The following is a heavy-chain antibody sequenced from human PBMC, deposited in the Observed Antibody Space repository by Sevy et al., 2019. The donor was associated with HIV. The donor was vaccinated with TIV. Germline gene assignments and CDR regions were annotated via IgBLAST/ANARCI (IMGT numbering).Heavy chain of an antibody. CDR1: GLTFSNAW. V-gene: IGHV3-15*07. J-gene: IGHJ4*01. D-gene: IGHD1-26*01. Sequence: GGSLRLSCAASGLTFSNAWMNWVRQAPGKGLEWVGRIKSKVDGGTTDYATPVKGRFTISRDDSKNTVYLQMNSLKTEDTAVYYCTQGGGSPCGDYWGHGTLVTVSS. CDR3: TQGGGSPCGDY. CDR2: IKSKVDGGTT.